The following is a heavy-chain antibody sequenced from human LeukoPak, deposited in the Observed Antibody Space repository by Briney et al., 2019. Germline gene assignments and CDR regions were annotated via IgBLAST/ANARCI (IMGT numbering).Heavy chain of an antibody. CDR1: GGSISGYF. CDR3: ARRYTYYYGSGSYNP. Sequence: SETLSLTCTVSGGSISGYFWSWIRQPPGKGLEWIGYIYYSGSTNYNPSLKSRVTISVDTSKNQFSLKLSSVTAADTAVYYCARRYTYYYGSGSYNPWGQGTLVTVSS. J-gene: IGHJ5*02. CDR2: IYYSGST. V-gene: IGHV4-59*12. D-gene: IGHD3-10*01.